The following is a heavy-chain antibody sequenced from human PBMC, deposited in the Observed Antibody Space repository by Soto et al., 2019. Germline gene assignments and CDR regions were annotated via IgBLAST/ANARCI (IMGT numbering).Heavy chain of an antibody. Sequence: QVQLVASGGGVVQPGRSLRLSCAASGFTFSSYGMHWVRQAPGKGLEWVAVISYDGSNKYYADSVKVRFTISRDNAKKTLYLQMNSLRAEDTAVYYCAKDLGYCSGGSCYKYYYGMDVWGQGTTVTVSS. CDR1: GFTFSSYG. J-gene: IGHJ6*02. CDR3: AKDLGYCSGGSCYKYYYGMDV. D-gene: IGHD2-15*01. CDR2: ISYDGSNK. V-gene: IGHV3-30*18.